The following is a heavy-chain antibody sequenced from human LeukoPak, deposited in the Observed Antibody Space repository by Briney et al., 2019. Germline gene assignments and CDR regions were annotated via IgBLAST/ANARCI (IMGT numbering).Heavy chain of an antibody. Sequence: SETLSLTCALSGGSLGTFYWRWIRQPPGKGLEWIEWVYYCGTTEYTKYNASLKSRVTISLDTYKKQFSLILTSVIAAATALYYFAREKGSGLGYGMDVWGQGTSVTVSS. CDR2: VYYCGTTEYT. J-gene: IGHJ6*02. CDR1: GGSLGTFY. V-gene: IGHV4-59*12. CDR3: AREKGSGLGYGMDV. D-gene: IGHD6-19*01.